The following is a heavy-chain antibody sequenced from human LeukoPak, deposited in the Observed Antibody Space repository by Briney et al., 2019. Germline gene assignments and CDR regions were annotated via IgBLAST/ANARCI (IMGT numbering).Heavy chain of an antibody. J-gene: IGHJ6*03. D-gene: IGHD1-26*01. Sequence: ASVKVSCKASGHTFTGYYIHWVRQAPGQGLEWMGWINPNSGGTNYAQKFQGRVTMTRDTSISTAYMEQSRLRSDDTAVYYCARGPRSGSYSYYYYMDVWGKGTTVTVSS. CDR1: GHTFTGYY. CDR3: ARGPRSGSYSYYYYMDV. CDR2: INPNSGGT. V-gene: IGHV1-2*02.